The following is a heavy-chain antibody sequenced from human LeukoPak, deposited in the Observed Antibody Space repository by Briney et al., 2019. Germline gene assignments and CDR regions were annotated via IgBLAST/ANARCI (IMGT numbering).Heavy chain of an antibody. Sequence: SETLSLTRTVSGGSISGCYWSWIRQRPGKRLEWIGYGHYSGSTNYNPSLTLKSRVAVSLDTSKKQFSLRLRSVTAADTAVYYCPRTMFGPGGWSDPWGQGTLVTVSS. CDR1: GGSISGCY. D-gene: IGHD3-10*02. CDR2: GHYSGST. J-gene: IGHJ5*02. CDR3: PRTMFGPGGWSDP. V-gene: IGHV4-59*08.